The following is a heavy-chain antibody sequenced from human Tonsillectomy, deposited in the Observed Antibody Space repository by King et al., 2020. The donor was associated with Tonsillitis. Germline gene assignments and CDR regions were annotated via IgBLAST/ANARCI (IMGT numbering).Heavy chain of an antibody. Sequence: VQLVESGGGLVQPGGSLRLSCAASGFTFSSYARSWVRQAPGKGRAWVSAISGGGGSTYYADSVKGRFTISRDNSKNTLYLQMNSLRAEDTAVYYCAKTTRLEDYYYGMDVWGQGTTVTVSS. CDR1: GFTFSSYA. D-gene: IGHD1-1*01. CDR3: AKTTRLEDYYYGMDV. CDR2: ISGGGGST. V-gene: IGHV3-23*04. J-gene: IGHJ6*02.